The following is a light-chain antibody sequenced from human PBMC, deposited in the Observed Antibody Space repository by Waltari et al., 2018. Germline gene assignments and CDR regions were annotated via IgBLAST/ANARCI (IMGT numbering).Light chain of an antibody. CDR2: EVS. J-gene: IGLJ2*01. Sequence: QSALTQPPSASGSPGKSVTISCTGTSSDVGGYNSVSWYQQHPGKAPKLMIFEVSKRPTGVPDRFSGSKSGNTASLTVSGLQPEDEADYYCSSYAGSNNLLFGGGTKLTVL. CDR1: SSDVGGYNS. CDR3: SSYAGSNNLL. V-gene: IGLV2-8*01.